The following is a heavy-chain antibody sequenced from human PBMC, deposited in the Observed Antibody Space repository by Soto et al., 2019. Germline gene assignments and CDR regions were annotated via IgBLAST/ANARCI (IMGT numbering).Heavy chain of an antibody. Sequence: QVQRLQSGAEVKTPGSSVKVSCKASGGTFSSYAISWVRQAPGQGLEWMGGVIPIFGTANYAQKFQGRVTITADESTRIAYRELSSLRSEDTAVYDCARPGDSGYDGYYGMAVWGRGTTVTVS. D-gene: IGHD5-12*01. J-gene: IGHJ6*02. CDR3: ARPGDSGYDGYYGMAV. V-gene: IGHV1-69*01. CDR2: VIPIFGTA. CDR1: GGTFSSYA.